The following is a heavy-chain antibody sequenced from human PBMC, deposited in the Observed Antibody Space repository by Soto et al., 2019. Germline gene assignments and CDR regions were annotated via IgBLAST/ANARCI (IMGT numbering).Heavy chain of an antibody. CDR2: INPNSGGT. J-gene: IGHJ6*02. CDR1: GYTFTGYY. D-gene: IGHD2-2*01. CDR3: AREGSDIVLVPAGTNYYYYGMDV. V-gene: IGHV1-2*04. Sequence: QVQLVQSGAEVKKPGASVKVSCKASGYTFTGYYMHWVRQAPGQGLEWMGWINPNSGGTNYAQKFQGWVTMTRDTSISTAYMELIRLRSDDTAVYYCAREGSDIVLVPAGTNYYYYGMDVWGQGTTVTVSS.